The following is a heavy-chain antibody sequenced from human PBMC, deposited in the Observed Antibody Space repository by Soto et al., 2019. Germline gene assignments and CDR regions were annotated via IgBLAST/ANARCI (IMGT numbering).Heavy chain of an antibody. CDR1: GYTFTSYG. J-gene: IGHJ6*02. D-gene: IGHD2-2*01. CDR2: ISAYNGNT. Sequence: QVQLVQSGAEVKKPGASVKVSCKASGYTFTSYGISWVRQAPGQGLEWMGWISAYNGNTNYAQKLQGRVTMTTDTSTSKAYMELSCLRSYDSAVYYWARMMVVPAASYYDYYGMDVWGQGTTVTVS. CDR3: ARMMVVPAASYYDYYGMDV. V-gene: IGHV1-18*01.